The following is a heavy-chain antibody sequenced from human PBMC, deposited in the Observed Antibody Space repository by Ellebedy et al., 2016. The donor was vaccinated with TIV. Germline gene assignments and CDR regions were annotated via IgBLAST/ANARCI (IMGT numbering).Heavy chain of an antibody. V-gene: IGHV3-30*04. Sequence: GESLKISXAASGFTFSSYAMHWVRQAPGKGLEWVAVISYDGSNKYYADSVKGRFTISRDNSKNTLYLQMNSLRAEDTAVYYCARGNYGSGEFMDVWGQGTTVTVSS. CDR1: GFTFSSYA. D-gene: IGHD3-10*01. J-gene: IGHJ6*02. CDR2: ISYDGSNK. CDR3: ARGNYGSGEFMDV.